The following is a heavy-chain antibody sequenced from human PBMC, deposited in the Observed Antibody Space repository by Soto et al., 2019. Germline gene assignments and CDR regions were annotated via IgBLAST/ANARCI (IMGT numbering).Heavy chain of an antibody. CDR1: GGTFSSYA. CDR2: IIPIFGTA. J-gene: IGHJ6*02. Sequence: QVQLVQSGAEVKKPGSSVKVSCKASGGTFSSYAISWVRQAPGQGLEWIGGIIPIFGTADYAQKFQGRVTINPDESTSTAYIALNSVRSEETAGYYCARDTFLGDCSGGSGYSGVSFYYYYYSMDVWGQGTTVIVSS. V-gene: IGHV1-69*01. D-gene: IGHD2-15*01. CDR3: ARDTFLGDCSGGSGYSGVSFYYYYYSMDV.